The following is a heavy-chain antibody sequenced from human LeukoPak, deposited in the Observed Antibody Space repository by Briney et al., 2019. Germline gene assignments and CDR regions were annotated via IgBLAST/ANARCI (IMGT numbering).Heavy chain of an antibody. CDR2: ISYDGSNK. Sequence: GGSLRLSCAASGFTFSSYSMNWVRQAPGKGLEWVAVISYDGSNKYYADSVKGRFTISRDNSKNTLYLQMNSLRAEDTAVYYCAKEGIAAAGTGYGMDVWGQGTTVTVSS. V-gene: IGHV3-30*18. CDR3: AKEGIAAAGTGYGMDV. D-gene: IGHD6-13*01. J-gene: IGHJ6*02. CDR1: GFTFSSYS.